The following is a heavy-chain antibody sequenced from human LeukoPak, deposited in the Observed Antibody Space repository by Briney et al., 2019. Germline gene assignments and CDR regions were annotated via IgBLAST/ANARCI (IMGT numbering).Heavy chain of an antibody. CDR3: ARTYFSAWSDWFDP. Sequence: SETLSLTCTVAGGSLTKTNDYWGWVRQSPAKGLEWIGTFYYSGSTHYNPSLKSRVTISVDTSNNQFSLKLNSVTAADTAVYYCARTYFSAWSDWFDPWGPGTLVTVSS. J-gene: IGHJ5*02. CDR2: FYYSGST. V-gene: IGHV4-39*07. CDR1: GGSLTKTNDY. D-gene: IGHD6-19*01.